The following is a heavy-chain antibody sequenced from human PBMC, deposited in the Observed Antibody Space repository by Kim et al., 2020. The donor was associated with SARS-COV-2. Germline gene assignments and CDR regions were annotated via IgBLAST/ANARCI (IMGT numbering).Heavy chain of an antibody. CDR2: IYYSGST. CDR1: GGSISSYY. Sequence: SETLSLTCTVSGGSISSYYWSWIRQPPGKGLEWIGYIYYSGSTNYNPSLKSRVTISVDTSKNQFSLKLSSVTAADTAVYYCARESSSLYNWFDPWGQGTLVTVSS. CDR3: ARESSSLYNWFDP. D-gene: IGHD6-6*01. V-gene: IGHV4-59*01. J-gene: IGHJ5*02.